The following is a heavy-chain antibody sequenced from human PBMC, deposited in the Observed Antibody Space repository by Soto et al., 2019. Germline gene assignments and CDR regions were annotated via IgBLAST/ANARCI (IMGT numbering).Heavy chain of an antibody. CDR1: GYTFTSYG. Sequence: GASVKVSCKASGYTFTSYGISWVRQTPGQGLEWMGWVSASNGHTNYAQNLQGRVSMTTDTSTSTAYMELRGLTFDDTAVYYCARDIESVTAKHFFYYYAMDVWGQGTTVTVSS. V-gene: IGHV1-18*01. J-gene: IGHJ6*02. CDR2: VSASNGHT. CDR3: ARDIESVTAKHFFYYYAMDV. D-gene: IGHD2-8*01.